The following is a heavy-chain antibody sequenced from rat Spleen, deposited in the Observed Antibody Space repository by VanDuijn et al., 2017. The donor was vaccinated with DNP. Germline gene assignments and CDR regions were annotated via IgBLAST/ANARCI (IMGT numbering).Heavy chain of an antibody. Sequence: EVQLVESGGGLVQPGRSLKLSCAASGFTFSVYNMAWVRQLPTKRLEWVATILYDGNNFYYGDSVKGRFTVSRDNSRSILYLQMDSLRSEDTATYFCVTQGLPMDHYAMDAWGQGTSVTVSS. V-gene: IGHV5S10*01. D-gene: IGHD1-12*02. CDR3: VTQGLPMDHYAMDA. CDR1: GFTFSVYN. J-gene: IGHJ4*01. CDR2: ILYDGNNF.